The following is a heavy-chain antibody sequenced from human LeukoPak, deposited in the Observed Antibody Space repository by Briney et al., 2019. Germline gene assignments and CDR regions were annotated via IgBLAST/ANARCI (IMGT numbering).Heavy chain of an antibody. V-gene: IGHV4-39*01. CDR3: ARHGTVTHRFDY. CDR2: IYYSGST. J-gene: IGHJ4*02. D-gene: IGHD4-17*01. Sequence: PSETLSLTCTVSGGSISSSSYYWGWIRQPPGKGLEWIGSIYYSGSTYYNPSLKSRVTISVDSSKNQCSLKLSSVTAADTAVYYCARHGTVTHRFDYWGQGTLVTASS. CDR1: GGSISSSSYY.